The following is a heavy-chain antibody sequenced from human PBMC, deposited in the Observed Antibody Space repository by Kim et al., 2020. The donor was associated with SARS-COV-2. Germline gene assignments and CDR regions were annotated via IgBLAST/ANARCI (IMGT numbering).Heavy chain of an antibody. V-gene: IGHV3-30*03. D-gene: IGHD6-19*01. J-gene: IGHJ4*02. CDR3: ARGSGFADGPVDY. Sequence: KYLGSVKARFAISRDNSKNTFYLQMDSLRVEDTAVYFCARGSGFADGPVDYWGQGALVTVSS.